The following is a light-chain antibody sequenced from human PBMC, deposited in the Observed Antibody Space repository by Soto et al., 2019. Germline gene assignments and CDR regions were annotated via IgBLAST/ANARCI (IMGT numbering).Light chain of an antibody. J-gene: IGKJ2*01. Sequence: DLQMTQSPSSLSAAVGDRVTITCRASQSIARFLNWYQQKPGEVPKLLIFGASYLRSGVPSRFSGSGSGPHFALTITSLQPEDFATYFCQQSHIAPYTFGQGT. CDR1: QSIARF. CDR3: QQSHIAPYT. CDR2: GAS. V-gene: IGKV1-39*01.